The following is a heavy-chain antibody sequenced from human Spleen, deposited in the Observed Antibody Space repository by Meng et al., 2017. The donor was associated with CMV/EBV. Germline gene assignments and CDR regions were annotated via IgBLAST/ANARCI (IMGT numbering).Heavy chain of an antibody. CDR1: GYSFTSYY. Sequence: ASVKVSCKASGYSFTSYYIHWVRQAPGQGLEWTGMINPSGGSTNYAQKFQDRVTMTRDTSTSTVYMDLSSLRFEDTAVYYCARENAPFSSSGNYNYWGQGTLVTVS. CDR3: ARENAPFSSSGNYNY. J-gene: IGHJ4*02. CDR2: INPSGGST. D-gene: IGHD1-26*01. V-gene: IGHV1-46*01.